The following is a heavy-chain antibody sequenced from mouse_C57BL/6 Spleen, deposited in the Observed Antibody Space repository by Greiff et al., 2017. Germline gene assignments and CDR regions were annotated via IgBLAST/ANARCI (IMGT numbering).Heavy chain of an antibody. J-gene: IGHJ1*03. CDR2: ISYDGST. CDR1: GYSITSGYY. CDR3: ASPLCCSNYDWYFDV. Sequence: VQLQQSGPGLVKPCQSLSLTCSVTGYSITSGYYWYWIRQSPGNKLEWMGYISYDGSTNYNPSLKNRISITHDTSKNQFFLKLNSVTTEDTATYYCASPLCCSNYDWYFDVWGTGTTVTVSS. V-gene: IGHV3-6*01. D-gene: IGHD2-5*01.